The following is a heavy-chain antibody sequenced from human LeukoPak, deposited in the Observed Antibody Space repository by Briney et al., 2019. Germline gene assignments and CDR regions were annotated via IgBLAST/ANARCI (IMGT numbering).Heavy chain of an antibody. J-gene: IGHJ4*02. Sequence: GGSLRLSCAGSGFSFSSAWMNWVRQAPGKGLEWVGLIKSNTNGGTTAYAAPVKGRFTISRDDSKNTLYLQMDSLKTEDTGVYYCTTEYWGSNCWGQGTLVTVSS. V-gene: IGHV3-15*07. D-gene: IGHD7-27*01. CDR3: TTEYWGSNC. CDR1: GFSFSSAW. CDR2: IKSNTNGGTT.